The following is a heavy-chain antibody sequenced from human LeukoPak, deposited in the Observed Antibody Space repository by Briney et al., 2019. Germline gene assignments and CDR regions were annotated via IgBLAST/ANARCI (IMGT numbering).Heavy chain of an antibody. Sequence: ASVKVSCKASGYTFTGYYMHWVRQAPGQGLEWMGWIHPNSGGTNYAQKFQGRVTMTRDTSISTAYMELSRLRSDDTAVYYCAWGAYSNHVDYYYMDVWGKGTTVTVSS. CDR1: GYTFTGYY. D-gene: IGHD4-11*01. CDR3: AWGAYSNHVDYYYMDV. J-gene: IGHJ6*03. V-gene: IGHV1-2*02. CDR2: IHPNSGGT.